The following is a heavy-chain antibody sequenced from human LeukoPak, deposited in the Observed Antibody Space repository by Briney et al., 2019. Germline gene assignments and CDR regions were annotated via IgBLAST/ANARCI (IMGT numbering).Heavy chain of an antibody. CDR2: MNPNSGNT. CDR1: GYTFTSYD. D-gene: IGHD6-13*01. J-gene: IGHJ6*02. Sequence: ASVKVSCKASGYTFTSYDINWVRQATGQGLEWMGWMNPNSGNTGYAQKFQGRVTMTRNTSISTAYMELSSLRSEDTAVYYCARGLQYSSSWSYYYYYYGMDVWAKGPRSPSP. CDR3: ARGLQYSSSWSYYYYYYGMDV. V-gene: IGHV1-8*01.